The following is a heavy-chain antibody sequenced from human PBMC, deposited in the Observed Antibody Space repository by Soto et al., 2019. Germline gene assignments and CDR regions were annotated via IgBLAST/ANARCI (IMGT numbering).Heavy chain of an antibody. CDR3: ATTYYYDSSGPYYFDY. CDR2: ISYDGSNK. Sequence: GGSLRLSCAASGFTFSSYGMHWVRQAPGKGLEWVAVISYDGSNKYYADSVKGRFTISRDNSKNTLYLQMNSLRAEDTAVYYSATTYYYDSSGPYYFDYWGQGTLVTVSS. D-gene: IGHD3-22*01. J-gene: IGHJ4*02. V-gene: IGHV3-30*03. CDR1: GFTFSSYG.